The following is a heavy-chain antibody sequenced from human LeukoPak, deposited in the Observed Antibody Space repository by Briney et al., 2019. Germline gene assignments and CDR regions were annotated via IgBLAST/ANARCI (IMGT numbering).Heavy chain of an antibody. V-gene: IGHV4-38-2*02. CDR2: IYHSGST. D-gene: IGHD3-22*01. Sequence: SETLSLTCTVSGYFSSSGYYWGWIRQPPGKGLEWIGSIYHSGSTYYNPSLKSRVTISVDTSKNQFSLKLSSVTAADTAVYYCARGGKYYYDSSAGGPFDYWGQGTLVTVSS. J-gene: IGHJ4*02. CDR3: ARGGKYYYDSSAGGPFDY. CDR1: GYFSSSGYY.